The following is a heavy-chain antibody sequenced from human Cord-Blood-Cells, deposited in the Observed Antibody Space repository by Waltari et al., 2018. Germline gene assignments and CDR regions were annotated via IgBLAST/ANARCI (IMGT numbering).Heavy chain of an antibody. CDR1: GFTFSSSG. D-gene: IGHD3-9*01. Sequence: QVQLVESGGGVVQPGRSLRLSCAASGFTFSSSGMHWVRQAPGKGLEWVAVISYDGSNKYYADSVKGRFTISRDNSKNTLYLQMNSLRAEDTAVYYCAPDWFVYFDYWGQGTLVTVSS. CDR3: APDWFVYFDY. CDR2: ISYDGSNK. J-gene: IGHJ4*02. V-gene: IGHV3-30*03.